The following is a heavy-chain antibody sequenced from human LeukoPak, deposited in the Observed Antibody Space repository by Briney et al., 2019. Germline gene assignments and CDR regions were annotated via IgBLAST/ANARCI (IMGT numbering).Heavy chain of an antibody. CDR1: GFTFSTHD. Sequence: GSLRLSCAASGFTFSTHDVNWIRQPPGKGLEWIGYIYYSGSTNYNPSLKSRVTISVDTSKNQFSLKLSSVTAADTAVYYCAIASSSSGLDAFDIWGQGTMVTVSS. CDR3: AIASSSSGLDAFDI. V-gene: IGHV4-59*11. J-gene: IGHJ3*02. CDR2: IYYSGST. D-gene: IGHD6-6*01.